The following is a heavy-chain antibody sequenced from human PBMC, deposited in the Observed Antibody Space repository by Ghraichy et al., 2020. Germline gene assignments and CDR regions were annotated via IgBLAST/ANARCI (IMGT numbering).Heavy chain of an antibody. Sequence: QTLSRTCAISGDSVSGNSAAWNWLRQSPSRGLEWLGRTYYRSKWFDDYAVSVKSRITINPDTSENQFSLQLNSVTPEDTAVYYCARERYFGVVSSLDYWGQGTLVTVSS. CDR2: TYYRSKWFD. V-gene: IGHV6-1*01. D-gene: IGHD3-3*01. CDR1: GDSVSGNSAA. J-gene: IGHJ4*02. CDR3: ARERYFGVVSSLDY.